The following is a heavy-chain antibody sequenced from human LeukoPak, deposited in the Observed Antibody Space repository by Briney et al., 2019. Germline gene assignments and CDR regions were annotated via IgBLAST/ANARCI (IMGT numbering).Heavy chain of an antibody. V-gene: IGHV4-59*01. D-gene: IGHD1-26*01. J-gene: IGHJ6*03. CDR3: ARRGEPLGYYYYYMDV. CDR2: IHNSGTS. Sequence: SEALSLTCTVSGGSINNYFWSWIRQPPGKGLEWIGYIHNSGTSNYNPSLKSRATFAVDTSDNQLSLRLNSVTAADTAVYYCARRGEPLGYYYYYMDVWGKGTTVTVSS. CDR1: GGSINNYF.